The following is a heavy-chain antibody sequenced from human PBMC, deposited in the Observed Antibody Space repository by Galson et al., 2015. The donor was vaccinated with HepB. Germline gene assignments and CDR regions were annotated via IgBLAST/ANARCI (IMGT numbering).Heavy chain of an antibody. CDR1: GGTFSSYA. Sequence: SVKASCKASGGTFSSYAISWVRQAPGQGLEWMGGIIPIFGTANYAQKFQGRVTITADESTSTAYMELSSLRSEDTAVFFCARKGDRGELLSPFDYWGQGTLVTVPS. CDR2: IIPIFGTA. D-gene: IGHD3-10*01. V-gene: IGHV1-69*13. J-gene: IGHJ4*02. CDR3: ARKGDRGELLSPFDY.